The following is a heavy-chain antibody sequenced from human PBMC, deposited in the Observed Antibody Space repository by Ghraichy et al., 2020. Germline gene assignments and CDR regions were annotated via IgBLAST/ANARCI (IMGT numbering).Heavy chain of an antibody. CDR1: GFTFYTYW. J-gene: IGHJ4*02. CDR2: INQDGNEK. CDR3: ETGKIAEVY. Sequence: GGSLRLSCAASGFTFYTYWMNWVRQAPGKGLEWVANINQDGNEKYYVDSVKGRFTISSDNAKNSVYLQMNSLRADDTAVYFCETGKIAEVYWGQCNLVTFSS. V-gene: IGHV3-7*01. D-gene: IGHD6-13*01.